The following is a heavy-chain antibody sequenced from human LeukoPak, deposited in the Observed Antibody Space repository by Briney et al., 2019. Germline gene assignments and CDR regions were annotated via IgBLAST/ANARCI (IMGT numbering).Heavy chain of an antibody. V-gene: IGHV3-9*01. Sequence: GGSLRLSCAASGFTFDDYAMHWVRQAPGKGLEWVSGISWNSGSLGYADSVKGRFTISRDNAKKSLYLQMNSLRAEDTALYYCGKDRKFGGYCSRTSCHEGPIDYWGQGTLVTVSS. D-gene: IGHD2-2*01. J-gene: IGHJ4*02. CDR1: GFTFDDYA. CDR2: ISWNSGSL. CDR3: GKDRKFGGYCSRTSCHEGPIDY.